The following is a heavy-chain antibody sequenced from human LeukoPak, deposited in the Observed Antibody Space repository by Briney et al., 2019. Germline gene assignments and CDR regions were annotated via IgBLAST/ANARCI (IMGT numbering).Heavy chain of an antibody. CDR3: ANGNRCTSPNCLGYYYFYMDV. CDR2: FSGSGGTT. Sequence: GSLRLSCAASGFTFSSYAMNWVRQAPGRGLEWVSGFSGSGGTTYYADSVKGRFTISRDNSKNTLYLQMNSLRAEDTAVYYCANGNRCTSPNCLGYYYFYMDVWGKGTTVTVSS. D-gene: IGHD2-8*01. CDR1: GFTFSSYA. J-gene: IGHJ6*03. V-gene: IGHV3-23*01.